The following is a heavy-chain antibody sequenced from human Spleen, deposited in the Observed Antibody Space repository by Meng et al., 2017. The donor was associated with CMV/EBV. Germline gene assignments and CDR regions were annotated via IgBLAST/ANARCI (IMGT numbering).Heavy chain of an antibody. CDR1: GYSFTSYW. V-gene: IGHV5-51*01. D-gene: IGHD6-13*01. CDR2: IYPSDSDT. J-gene: IGHJ4*02. Sequence: GGSLRLSCKGSGYSFTSYWIGWVRQMPGKGLEWMGIIYPSDSDTRYSPSFQGQVTISADKSISTAYLQWSSLKASDTAMYYCARRGQQLGDYWGQGTLVTVSS. CDR3: ARRGQQLGDY.